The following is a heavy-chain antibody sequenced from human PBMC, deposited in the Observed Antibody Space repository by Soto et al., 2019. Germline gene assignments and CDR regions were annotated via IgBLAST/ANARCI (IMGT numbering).Heavy chain of an antibody. CDR1: GGSFTSNNS. CDR3: ASRDPGTSVDY. CDR2: IYRTGST. J-gene: IGHJ4*02. Sequence: PSETLSLTCTVSGGSFTSNNSWTWVRQPPGQGLEWIGEIYRTGSTNYNPSLKSRVTISLDKSENQFSLKVTSLTAADTAVYYCASRDPGTSVDYWGQGTLVTVSS. D-gene: IGHD1-7*01. V-gene: IGHV4-4*02.